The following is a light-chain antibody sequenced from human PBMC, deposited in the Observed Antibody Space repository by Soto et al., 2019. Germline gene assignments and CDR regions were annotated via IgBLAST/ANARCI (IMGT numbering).Light chain of an antibody. Sequence: QSVLSQPPSASGSPGQSVTISCTGTSSDVGGYNYVSWYQQHPGKAPKLIIYEVNKRPSGVPDRFSGSRSGNTASLTVSGLQAEDEADYFCSSYAGSHNYVFGTGTKLTVL. J-gene: IGLJ1*01. V-gene: IGLV2-8*01. CDR3: SSYAGSHNYV. CDR1: SSDVGGYNY. CDR2: EVN.